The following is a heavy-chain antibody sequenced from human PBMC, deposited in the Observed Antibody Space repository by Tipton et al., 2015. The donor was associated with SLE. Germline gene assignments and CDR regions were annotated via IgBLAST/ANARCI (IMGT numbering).Heavy chain of an antibody. CDR2: IYGSGNS. D-gene: IGHD3-16*01. V-gene: IGHV4-38-2*02. CDR1: GGSMSTYY. Sequence: TLSLTCFVSGGSMSTYYWNWIRQPPGKGLEWIGSIYGSGNSYYNPSLRSRVTISVDTSKNQFSLKLSSVTAADTAVYYCARDPPSSYYYGMDVWGQGTTVTVSS. J-gene: IGHJ6*02. CDR3: ARDPPSSYYYGMDV.